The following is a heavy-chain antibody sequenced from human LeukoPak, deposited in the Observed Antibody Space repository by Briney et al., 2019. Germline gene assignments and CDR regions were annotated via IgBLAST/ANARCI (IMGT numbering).Heavy chain of an antibody. V-gene: IGHV4-4*08. CDR1: GGSFSGYY. D-gene: IGHD3-9*01. CDR3: ARFPYFEGFDY. CDR2: IAASGTT. J-gene: IGHJ4*02. Sequence: SETLSLTCAVYGGSFSGYYWSWIRQPPGKGLEFIGYIAASGTTKHNPSLKSRVTISMDTSKNQFSLELTSVTAADTAVYYCARFPYFEGFDYWGQGTLVIVSS.